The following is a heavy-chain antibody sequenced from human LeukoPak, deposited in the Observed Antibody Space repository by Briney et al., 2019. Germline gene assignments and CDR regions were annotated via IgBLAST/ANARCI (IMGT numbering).Heavy chain of an antibody. CDR1: GFTFSSYS. V-gene: IGHV3-21*01. CDR3: ARDYYNILTGYYLF. J-gene: IGHJ4*02. D-gene: IGHD3-9*01. CDR2: ISSGSSYI. Sequence: GGSLRLSCAASGFTFSSYSMNWVRQAPGKGLEWVSSISSGSSYIYYADSVKGRFTISRDNAKNSLYLQMNSLRAEDTAVYYCARDYYNILTGYYLFWGQGTLVTVSS.